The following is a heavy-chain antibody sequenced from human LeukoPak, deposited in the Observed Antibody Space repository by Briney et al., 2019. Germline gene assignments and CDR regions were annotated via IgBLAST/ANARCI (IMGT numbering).Heavy chain of an antibody. CDR1: GFTFSTYW. CDR3: ARGELLDY. V-gene: IGHV3-74*01. J-gene: IGHJ4*02. D-gene: IGHD1-7*01. Sequence: GGSLRLYCAASGFTFSTYWMHWVRQAPGKGLVWVSRIKSDGSTTNYADSVKGRFTISRDKAKNTMYLQMNGLRAGDTAVYYCARGELLDYWGQGTLVTVSS. CDR2: IKSDGSTT.